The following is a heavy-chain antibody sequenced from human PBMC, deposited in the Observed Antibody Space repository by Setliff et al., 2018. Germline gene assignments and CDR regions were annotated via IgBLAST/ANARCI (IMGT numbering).Heavy chain of an antibody. V-gene: IGHV3-20*04. D-gene: IGHD6-19*01. CDR2: INWNGGST. CDR1: GFTFDDYA. CDR3: AREGDSGWYGGGIDY. Sequence: PGGSLRLSCVASGFTFDDYAMSWVRQAPGKGLEWVCGINWNGGSTGYADSVKGRFTISRDNAKNSLYLQMNSLRAEDTALYYCAREGDSGWYGGGIDYWGQGILVTVSS. J-gene: IGHJ4*02.